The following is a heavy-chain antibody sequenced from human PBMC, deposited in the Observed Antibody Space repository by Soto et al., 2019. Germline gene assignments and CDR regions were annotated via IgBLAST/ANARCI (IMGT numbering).Heavy chain of an antibody. D-gene: IGHD3-10*01. J-gene: IGHJ4*02. CDR3: TSSSYLDFGC. Sequence: PGGTLRRSGTPSAFTFGDYTLRCDRQATGKGLECTGFIRRNAYGGTTDYAASAKGRFTISRDDSKSIAYLQMIRLRTADTALYYCTSSSYLDFGCFGRLTLVAVSS. CDR2: IRRNAYGGTT. V-gene: IGHV3-49*04. CDR1: AFTFGDYT.